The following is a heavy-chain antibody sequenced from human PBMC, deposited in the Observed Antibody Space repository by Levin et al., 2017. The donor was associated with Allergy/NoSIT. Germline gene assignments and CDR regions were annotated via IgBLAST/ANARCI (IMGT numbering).Heavy chain of an antibody. D-gene: IGHD6-13*01. CDR2: IGASSGTT. V-gene: IGHV3-23*01. CDR3: ARHLLAAGREYDY. CDR1: GFTFSNYP. J-gene: IGHJ4*02. Sequence: QHWGSLRLSCTASGFTFSNYPMSWVRQTPGKGLEWISAIGASSGTTYYTDSVKGRFTISKDYSNNILYLQMNSLRAEDTAVYYCARHLLAAGREYDYWGQGALVTVSS.